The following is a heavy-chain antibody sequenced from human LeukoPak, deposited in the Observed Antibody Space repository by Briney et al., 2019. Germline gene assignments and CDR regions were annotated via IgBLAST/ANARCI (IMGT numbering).Heavy chain of an antibody. CDR3: ARAGDGYSSSSDYYSGMDV. CDR2: ISSDGSNK. D-gene: IGHD6-6*01. Sequence: GRSLRLSCAASEFTFSTYAMHWVGQAPGKGLDWVAVISSDGSNKDYADSVKGRFTISRDNSKNTLYVQVNSLRAEDTAVYYCARAGDGYSSSSDYYSGMDVWGQGTTVTVSS. CDR1: EFTFSTYA. V-gene: IGHV3-30-3*01. J-gene: IGHJ6*02.